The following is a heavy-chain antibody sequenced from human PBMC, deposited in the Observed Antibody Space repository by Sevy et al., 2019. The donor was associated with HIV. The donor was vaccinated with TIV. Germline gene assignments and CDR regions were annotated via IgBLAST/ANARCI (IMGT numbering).Heavy chain of an antibody. J-gene: IGHJ6*02. CDR2: ISGLSNYI. CDR1: GFTFSSYS. D-gene: IGHD2-2*01. Sequence: GGSLRLSCAASGFTFSSYSMNWVRQAPGTGLEWVSSISGLSNYIYYADSLKGRFTISRDNAKNSLYLQMNSLRTEDTAVYYCARDCSSTTCLWGMDVWGQGTTVTVSS. V-gene: IGHV3-21*04. CDR3: ARDCSSTTCLWGMDV.